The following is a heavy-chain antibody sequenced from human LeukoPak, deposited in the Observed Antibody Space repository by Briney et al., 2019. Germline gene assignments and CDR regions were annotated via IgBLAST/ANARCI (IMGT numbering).Heavy chain of an antibody. CDR2: INIDGSST. D-gene: IGHD2-2*02. V-gene: IGHV3-74*01. Sequence: GGSLRLSCAASGFTFSTYWIHWVRQAPGKGLVWVSRINIDGSSTTYADSVRGRFTISRDNAKNTVYLQMNSLRAEDTAVYYCARPYCSSASCYTPPLDYWGQGTLVTVSS. CDR1: GFTFSTYW. CDR3: ARPYCSSASCYTPPLDY. J-gene: IGHJ4*02.